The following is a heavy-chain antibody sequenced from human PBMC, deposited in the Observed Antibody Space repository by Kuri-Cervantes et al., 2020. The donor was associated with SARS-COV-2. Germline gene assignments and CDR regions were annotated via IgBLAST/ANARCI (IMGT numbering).Heavy chain of an antibody. CDR1: GFTFGDYA. CDR2: IRSEAYGGTT. Sequence: GESLKISCTASGFTFGDYAMSWVRQAPGKGLEWVGFIRSEAYGGTTEYAASVKGRFTISRDDSKSIAYLQMNSLKTEDTAVYYCTTLIDYWGQGALVTVSS. V-gene: IGHV3-49*04. J-gene: IGHJ4*02. CDR3: TTLIDY.